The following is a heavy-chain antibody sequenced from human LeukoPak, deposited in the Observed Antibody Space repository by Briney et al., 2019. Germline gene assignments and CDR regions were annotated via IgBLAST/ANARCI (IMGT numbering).Heavy chain of an antibody. V-gene: IGHV3-30*02. Sequence: TGGSLRLSCAASGFTFSSYGMHWVRQAPGKGLEWVAFIRYDGSNKYYADSVKGRFTISRDNSKNTLYLQMNSLRAEDTAVYYCAKDRFIVATILDYWGQGTLVTVSS. CDR1: GFTFSSYG. J-gene: IGHJ4*02. CDR2: IRYDGSNK. CDR3: AKDRFIVATILDY. D-gene: IGHD5-12*01.